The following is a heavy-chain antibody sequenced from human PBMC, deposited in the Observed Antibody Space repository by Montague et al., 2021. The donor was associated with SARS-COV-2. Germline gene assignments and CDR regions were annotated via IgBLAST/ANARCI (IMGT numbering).Heavy chain of an antibody. D-gene: IGHD6-6*01. J-gene: IGHJ4*02. V-gene: IGHV4-59*01. CDR2: IYYSGST. CDR3: ARGREYSSSAGFDY. Sequence: SETLSLTCTVSDGSISGYYWSWIRQPPGKGLEWIGYIYYSGSTNYNPSLKSRVTISVDTSKNQFSLKLSSVTAADTAVYYWARGREYSSSAGFDYWGQGTLVAVSS. CDR1: DGSISGYY.